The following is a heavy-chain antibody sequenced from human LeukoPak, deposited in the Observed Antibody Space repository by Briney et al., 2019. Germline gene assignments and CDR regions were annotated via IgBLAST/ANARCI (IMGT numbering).Heavy chain of an antibody. CDR3: AKGHYDILTGYYRYYFDY. Sequence: GGSLRLSCAASGFTFSSYAMHWVRQAPGKGLEWVAVISYDGSNKYYADSVKGRFTISRDNSKNTLYLQMNSLRAEDTAVYYCAKGHYDILTGYYRYYFDYWGQGTLVTVSS. D-gene: IGHD3-9*01. CDR2: ISYDGSNK. V-gene: IGHV3-30*04. J-gene: IGHJ4*02. CDR1: GFTFSSYA.